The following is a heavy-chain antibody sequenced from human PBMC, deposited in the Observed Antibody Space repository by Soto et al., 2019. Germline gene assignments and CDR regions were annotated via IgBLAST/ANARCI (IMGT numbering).Heavy chain of an antibody. J-gene: IGHJ5*02. V-gene: IGHV4-34*01. CDR1: GGSVNGYY. CDR2: INHTGGT. Sequence: PSETLSLTCAVYGGSVNGYYWNWIRHPPGKGLEWIGEINHTGGTHYNPSLKRRVTMSVDTSKNQYSLRLSSVTAADTAIYYCATRITVFGLLIPPLDPWGQGTQVTVSS. D-gene: IGHD3-3*01. CDR3: ATRITVFGLLIPPLDP.